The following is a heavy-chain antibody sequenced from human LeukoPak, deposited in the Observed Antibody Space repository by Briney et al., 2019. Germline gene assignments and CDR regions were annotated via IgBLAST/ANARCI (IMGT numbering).Heavy chain of an antibody. D-gene: IGHD2-8*01. Sequence: ASVKVSCKGSGGTFSSYAISWVRQAPGQGLEWMGGIIPIFGTANYAQKFQGRVTITADESTSTAYMELSSLRSEDTAVYYCARGVLTSRAFDYWGQGTLVTVSS. CDR1: GGTFSSYA. V-gene: IGHV1-69*13. CDR2: IIPIFGTA. J-gene: IGHJ4*02. CDR3: ARGVLTSRAFDY.